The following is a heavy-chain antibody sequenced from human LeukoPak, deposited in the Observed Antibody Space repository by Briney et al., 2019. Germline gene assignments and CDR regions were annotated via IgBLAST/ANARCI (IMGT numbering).Heavy chain of an antibody. Sequence: SAPLSLTCTVSGASITSGAYYCTWIRQRPGKCLEWIGYIYYSGSTYYKSSLKSRVSISRDTSKNQFSLKLTSVTAADAAVYYCARGDNSGYDSHAFDFWGQGTLVTVSA. CDR1: GASITSGAYY. V-gene: IGHV4-31*03. CDR2: IYYSGST. CDR3: ARGDNSGYDSHAFDF. D-gene: IGHD3-22*01. J-gene: IGHJ3*01.